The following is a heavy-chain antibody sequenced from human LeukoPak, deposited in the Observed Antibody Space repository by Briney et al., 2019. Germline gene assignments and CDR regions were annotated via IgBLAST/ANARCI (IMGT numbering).Heavy chain of an antibody. D-gene: IGHD3-10*01. V-gene: IGHV3-48*01. Sequence: GGSLRLSCAASGFTFSTYSMNWVRQAPGKGLQCISYISTSGSTMYYADSVKGRFTISRDNAKNSVYLQMNSLRAEDTAVYYCAREQYTSGKSLDYWGQGKLVTVSS. CDR2: ISTSGSTM. CDR1: GFTFSTYS. CDR3: AREQYTSGKSLDY. J-gene: IGHJ4*02.